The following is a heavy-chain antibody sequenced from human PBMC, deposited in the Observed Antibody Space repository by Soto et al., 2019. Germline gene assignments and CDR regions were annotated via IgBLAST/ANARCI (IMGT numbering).Heavy chain of an antibody. CDR2: VYWDDDK. CDR1: GFSLSTRGVG. D-gene: IGHD3-10*01. V-gene: IGHV2-5*02. CDR3: AHGGVWFGKNWFDP. J-gene: IGHJ5*02. Sequence: QITLKESGPTLVKPTQTLTLTCTFSGFSLSTRGVGVGWIRQPPGKALEWLGIVYWDDDKRYSPSLKSRLTIPKDTSKNQVVLTMTNMDPVDTATYYCAHGGVWFGKNWFDPWGQGTLVTVSS.